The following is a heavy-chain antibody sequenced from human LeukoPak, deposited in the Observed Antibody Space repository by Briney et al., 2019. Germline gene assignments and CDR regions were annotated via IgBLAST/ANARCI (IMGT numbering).Heavy chain of an antibody. D-gene: IGHD5-24*01. V-gene: IGHV3-23*01. CDR3: AKKGEMATTGGLWVSNRATQRYFLDS. J-gene: IGHJ4*02. CDR2: IISNGGNT. CDR1: GFTFCTYA. Sequence: PGGSLRLSCAASGFTFCTYAVTWGRQAPGEGLGWVSAIISNGGNTYYADSVKSRFTISRDNSKNTLYLQMNSLRAEDTAVYYCAKKGEMATTGGLWVSNRATQRYFLDSWGQGTLVTVSS.